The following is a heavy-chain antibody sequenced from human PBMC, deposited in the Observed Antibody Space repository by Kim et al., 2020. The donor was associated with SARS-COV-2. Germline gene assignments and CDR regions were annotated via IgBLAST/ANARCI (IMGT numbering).Heavy chain of an antibody. Sequence: SESLSLTCAVYGGSFSGYYWSWIRQPPGKGLEWIGEINHSGSTNYNPALKSRVTISVDTSKNQFSLKLSSVTAADTAAYYCGSIRVHPIFGVVASSFNW. CDR3: GSIRVHPIFGVVASSFNW. CDR2: INHSGST. V-gene: IGHV4-34*01. CDR1: GGSFSGYY. D-gene: IGHD3-3*01. J-gene: IGHJ5*01.